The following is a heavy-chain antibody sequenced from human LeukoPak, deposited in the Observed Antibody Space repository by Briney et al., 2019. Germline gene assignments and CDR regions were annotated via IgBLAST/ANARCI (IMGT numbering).Heavy chain of an antibody. CDR1: GYNFTGYY. CDR3: AITPGALYGGNNYYYYYMDV. V-gene: IGHV1-2*02. CDR2: INPNSGGT. J-gene: IGHJ6*03. D-gene: IGHD4-23*01. Sequence: GESLKISCKGSGYNFTGYYMHWVRQAPGQGLEGMGWINPNSGGTNYSQKFQGRVTMPRDTTISTAYMELSRLRSDNTAVYYCAITPGALYGGNNYYYYYMDVWGKGTTVTVSS.